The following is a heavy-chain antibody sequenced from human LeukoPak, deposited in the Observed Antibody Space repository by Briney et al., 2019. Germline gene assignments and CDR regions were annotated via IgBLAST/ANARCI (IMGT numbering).Heavy chain of an antibody. V-gene: IGHV3-21*06. J-gene: IGHJ6*03. CDR3: ARDPYSGSYGPYYYYYMDV. D-gene: IGHD1-26*01. CDR1: GFTFSTYN. CDR2: ITSSSSYI. Sequence: GGSLRLSCAASGFTFSTYNMNWVRQAPGRGPEWVSSITSSSSYIYYADSVKGRFTISRDNAKNSLYLQMDSLRVEDTAVYYCARDPYSGSYGPYYYYYMDVWGKGTTVTISS.